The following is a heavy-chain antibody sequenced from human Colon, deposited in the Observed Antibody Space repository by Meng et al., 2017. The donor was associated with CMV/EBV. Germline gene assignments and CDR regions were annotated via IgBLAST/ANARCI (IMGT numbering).Heavy chain of an antibody. Sequence: GRLVLSGDEVKKPGASVKVSCKASGYTFTPYYIHRVRQAPGQGLEWVGCMLPKTGALDYAQKFRGRITLTTDTSITTAYMELSGLTSDDTAVYYCIRENWYYDYWGLGTLVTVSS. D-gene: IGHD1-1*01. CDR2: MLPKTGAL. J-gene: IGHJ4*02. CDR3: IRENWYYDY. CDR1: GYTFTPYY. V-gene: IGHV1-2*02.